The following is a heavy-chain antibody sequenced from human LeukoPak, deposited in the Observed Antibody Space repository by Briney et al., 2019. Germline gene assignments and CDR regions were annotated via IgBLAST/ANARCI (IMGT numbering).Heavy chain of an antibody. J-gene: IGHJ5*02. V-gene: IGHV4-34*01. CDR2: INHSGST. Sequence: SETLSLTCAVYGGSFSGYYWSWIRQPPGKGLEWIGEINHSGSTNYNPPLKSRFTISVDTSMSHFSVKLSSVTAAETAVYYGEEALRGHNGYDPYPGWFDPWGQGTLVTVSS. D-gene: IGHD3-16*01. CDR3: EEALRGHNGYDPYPGWFDP. CDR1: GGSFSGYY.